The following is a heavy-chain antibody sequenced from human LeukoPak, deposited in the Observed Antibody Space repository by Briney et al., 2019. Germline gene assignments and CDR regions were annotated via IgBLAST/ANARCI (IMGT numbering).Heavy chain of an antibody. Sequence: GGSLRLSCAASGFTFSSACLSWVRQAPGKGLEWAGRIRTKSDGETVDYAAPVKGRFTISRDDSKNTLFLQMNSLKTEDTAVYYCATPALGRRLYYYDYWGQGTLITVSP. CDR1: GFTFSSAC. V-gene: IGHV3-15*07. J-gene: IGHJ4*02. CDR2: IRTKSDGETV. CDR3: ATPALGRRLYYYDY. D-gene: IGHD3-16*01.